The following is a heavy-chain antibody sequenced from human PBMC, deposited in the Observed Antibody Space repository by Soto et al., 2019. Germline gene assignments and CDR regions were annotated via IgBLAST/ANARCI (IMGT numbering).Heavy chain of an antibody. D-gene: IGHD1-26*01. CDR3: AKNQGVELVPLATVDWFDP. V-gene: IGHV3-23*01. J-gene: IGHJ5*02. Sequence: GGSLTLSCAASGFIFENFGMSWVRQAQGKGLEWISSISGSGVKKYYADSVKGRYTISRDNSKSTVYLELNNLSAADPAVYHCAKNQGVELVPLATVDWFDPWGQGSVVTVSS. CDR2: ISGSGVKK. CDR1: GFIFENFG.